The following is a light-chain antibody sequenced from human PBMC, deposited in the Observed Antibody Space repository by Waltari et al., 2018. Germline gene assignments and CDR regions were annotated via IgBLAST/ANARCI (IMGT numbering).Light chain of an antibody. CDR3: QQYYSRRT. CDR2: WAA. J-gene: IGKJ1*01. V-gene: IGKV4-1*01. CDR1: QSLFYYSNDKNY. Sequence: DIVMTQSPESLAVSLGARATINCTSSQSLFYYSNDKNYLAWYQQKPGQPPKLLIYWAATRQSGVPDRFSGSGSETDFTLTISSLQAEDVAVYYCQQYYSRRTFGQGTKVEIK.